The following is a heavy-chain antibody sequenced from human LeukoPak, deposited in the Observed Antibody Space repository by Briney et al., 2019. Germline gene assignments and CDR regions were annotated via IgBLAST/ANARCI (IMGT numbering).Heavy chain of an antibody. Sequence: NTSETLSLTCTVSGDSISSGDYYWSWIRQPAGKGLEWIGRISSSGSTNYNPSLKSRVTISVDTSKNQFSLKLSSVTAADTAVYYCARVPIPPYYDILTGYLNSLYFDYWGQGTLVTVSS. D-gene: IGHD3-9*01. J-gene: IGHJ4*02. CDR1: GDSISSGDYY. CDR3: ARVPIPPYYDILTGYLNSLYFDY. V-gene: IGHV4-61*02. CDR2: ISSSGST.